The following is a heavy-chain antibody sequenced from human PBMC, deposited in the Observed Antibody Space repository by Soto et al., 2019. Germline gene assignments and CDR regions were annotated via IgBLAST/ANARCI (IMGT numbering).Heavy chain of an antibody. CDR1: GFTFSSYA. CDR2: ISGSGGST. J-gene: IGHJ4*02. Sequence: EVQLLESGGGLVQPGGSLRLSCAASGFTFSSYAMSWVRQAPGKGLEWVSAISGSGGSTYYADSMKGRFTISRDNSKNTLYLQMNSLRAEDTAVYYCAKDPAPIAARPSYYFDYWGQGTLVTVSS. CDR3: AKDPAPIAARPSYYFDY. V-gene: IGHV3-23*01. D-gene: IGHD6-6*01.